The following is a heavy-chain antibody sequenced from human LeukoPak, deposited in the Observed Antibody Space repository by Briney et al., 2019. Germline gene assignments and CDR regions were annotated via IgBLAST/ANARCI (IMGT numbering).Heavy chain of an antibody. J-gene: IGHJ3*02. CDR3: ADSSGYMGAFDI. CDR2: FDPEDGET. CDR1: GYTLTELS. V-gene: IGHV1-24*01. D-gene: IGHD3-22*01. Sequence: ASVKVSCKVSGYTLTELSMHWVRQTPGKGLEWMGGFDPEDGETIYAQKFQGRVTMTEDTSTDTAYMELSSLRSEDTAVYYCADSSGYMGAFDIWGQGTMVTASS.